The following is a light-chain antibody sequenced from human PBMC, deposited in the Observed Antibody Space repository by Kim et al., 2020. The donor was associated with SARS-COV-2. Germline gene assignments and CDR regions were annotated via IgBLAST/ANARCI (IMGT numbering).Light chain of an antibody. J-gene: IGLJ2*01. CDR2: YDT. Sequence: VAPGKTARITCGGNKIGGKSVHWYQQRPGLAPVLVIYYDTDRPSGIPERFSGSNSGDTATLTISRVEAEDEADYYCQVWDLYAMFFGGGTKLTVL. V-gene: IGLV3-21*04. CDR3: QVWDLYAMF. CDR1: KIGGKS.